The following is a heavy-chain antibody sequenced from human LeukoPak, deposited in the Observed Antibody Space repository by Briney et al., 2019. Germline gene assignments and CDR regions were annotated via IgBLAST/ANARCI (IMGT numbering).Heavy chain of an antibody. V-gene: IGHV3-53*01. J-gene: IGHJ4*02. CDR3: GRGGVTMIVPIL. CDR1: GFTVSSSH. Sequence: GGSLRLSCVASGFTVSSSHMTWVRQAPGKGLEWVSVLYSGGSTYYADSVKGRFTISRDNSKNTLYLQMNSLRAEDTVVYYCGRGGVTMIVPILWGQGTLVTVSS. D-gene: IGHD3-22*01. CDR2: LYSGGST.